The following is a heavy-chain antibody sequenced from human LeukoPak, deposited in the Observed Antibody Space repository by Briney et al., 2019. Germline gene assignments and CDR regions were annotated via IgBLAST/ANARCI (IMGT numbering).Heavy chain of an antibody. CDR2: INHSGST. CDR1: GGSFSGYY. D-gene: IGHD2-2*01. V-gene: IGHV4-34*01. CDR3: ARRHHLRRGYCSSTSCTPYNWFDP. Sequence: SETLSLTCAVYGGSFSGYYWSWIRQPPGKGLEWIEEINHSGSTNYNPSLKSRVTISVDTSKNQFSLKLSSVTAADTAVYYCARRHHLRRGYCSSTSCTPYNWFDPWGQGTLVTVSS. J-gene: IGHJ5*02.